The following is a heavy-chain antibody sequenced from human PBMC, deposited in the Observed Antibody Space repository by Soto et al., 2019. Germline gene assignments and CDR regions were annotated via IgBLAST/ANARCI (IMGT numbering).Heavy chain of an antibody. D-gene: IGHD3-3*01. CDR3: ARDSAFEYYDFWSGYLQPLALDY. Sequence: ASVKVSCKASGYTFTSYYMHWVRQAPGQGLEWMGIINPSGGSTSYAQKFQGRVTMTRDTSTSTVYMEMSSLRSEDTAVYYCARDSAFEYYDFWSGYLQPLALDYWGQGTLVTVSS. V-gene: IGHV1-46*01. J-gene: IGHJ4*02. CDR1: GYTFTSYY. CDR2: INPSGGST.